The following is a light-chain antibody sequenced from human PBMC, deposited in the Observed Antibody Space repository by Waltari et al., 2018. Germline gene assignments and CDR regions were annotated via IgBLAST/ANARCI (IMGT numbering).Light chain of an antibody. CDR3: QQYYSRHSYT. J-gene: IGKJ2*01. Sequence: DFVMTQSPESLAVSRGERATINCKSSQSLLYTSNYKNYLAWYQQKPGQPPKLLIYWASTRDSVVPDRFSGSGSGTDFTLTISSLQAEDVAVYYCQQYYSRHSYTFGQGTKLEIK. CDR2: WAS. CDR1: QSLLYTSNYKNY. V-gene: IGKV4-1*01.